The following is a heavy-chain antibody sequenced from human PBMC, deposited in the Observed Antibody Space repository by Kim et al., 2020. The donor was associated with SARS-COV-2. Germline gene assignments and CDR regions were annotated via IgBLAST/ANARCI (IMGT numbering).Heavy chain of an antibody. J-gene: IGHJ4*02. CDR2: ISAYNGNT. Sequence: ASVKVSCKASGYTFTSYVISWVRQAPGQGLEWMAWISAYNGNTNYAQKLQGRVTMTTDTSTSTAYMELRSLRSDDTAVYYCARASSWLYYFDYGGQGTLVTVSS. V-gene: IGHV1-18*04. D-gene: IGHD6-13*01. CDR1: GYTFTSYV. CDR3: ARASSWLYYFDY.